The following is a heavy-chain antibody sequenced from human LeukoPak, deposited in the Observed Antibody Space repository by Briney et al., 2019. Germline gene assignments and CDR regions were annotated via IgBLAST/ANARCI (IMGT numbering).Heavy chain of an antibody. D-gene: IGHD3-16*01. CDR1: GGSFSGYY. CDR2: INHSGST. V-gene: IGHV4-34*01. Sequence: SETLSLTCAVYGGSFSGYYWSWIRQPPGKGLEWIGEINHSGSTKYNPSLKSRVTISVDTSKNQFSLKLSSATAADKAVFYCAGGDFVGAPFFWGQGTLVTVSS. CDR3: AGGDFVGAPFF. J-gene: IGHJ4*02.